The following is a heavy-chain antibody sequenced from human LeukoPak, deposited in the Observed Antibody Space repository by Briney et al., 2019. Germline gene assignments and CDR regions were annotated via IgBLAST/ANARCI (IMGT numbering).Heavy chain of an antibody. V-gene: IGHV3-48*02. CDR1: GFTFSRHS. CDR2: ISHRDDTV. CDR3: AGDGTGVLPGDAFDM. D-gene: IGHD3-10*01. Sequence: GGSLRLSCAASGFTFSRHSMNWVRQAPGKGLEWLSFISHRDDTVYYADSVRGRSSIYRDNVQNLLFLQMNSLRDEDTGVYYCAGDGTGVLPGDAFDMWGQGTMVTVSS. J-gene: IGHJ3*02.